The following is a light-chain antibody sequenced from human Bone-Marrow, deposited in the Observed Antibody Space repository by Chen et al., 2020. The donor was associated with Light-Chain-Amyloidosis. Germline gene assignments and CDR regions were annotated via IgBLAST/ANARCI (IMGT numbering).Light chain of an antibody. CDR3: QQRSTWPLT. CDR1: KKVSKY. CDR2: DTS. J-gene: IGKJ4*01. Sequence: EVVLTQSPATLSLSPGEKAILSCRASKKVSKYIACYQQRPGEAPRLLIYDTSNRAAGIPDRFSVSVSGTDFALNISSLEPEDFAVYYCQQRSTWPLTFGGGTRVDIK. V-gene: IGKV3-11*01.